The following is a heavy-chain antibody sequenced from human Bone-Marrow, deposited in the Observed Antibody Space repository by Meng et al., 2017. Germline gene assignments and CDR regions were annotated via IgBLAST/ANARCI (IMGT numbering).Heavy chain of an antibody. D-gene: IGHD1-1*01. V-gene: IGHV3-15*01. J-gene: IGHJ4*02. CDR1: GFYFNNAW. Sequence: EVHLVDAGGYLVKPGGSLRLSCAVSGFYFNNAWMSWVRQTPGKGLEWAGRIKSNTDRGTTEYAAPVTGRFIISRDDSKSTLYLQMSGLRIDDTGVYYCVWDDKAVADYWGQGTLVTVSS. CDR3: VWDDKAVADY. CDR2: IKSNTDRGTT.